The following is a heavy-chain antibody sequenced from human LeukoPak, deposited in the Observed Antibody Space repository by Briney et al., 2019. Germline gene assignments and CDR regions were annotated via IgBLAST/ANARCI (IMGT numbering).Heavy chain of an antibody. CDR1: RYTFTSYD. J-gene: IGHJ4*02. CDR3: ARDSRVSADY. V-gene: IGHV1-2*06. Sequence: ASVRVSCKASRYTFTSYDINWVRQATGQGLEWVGRIDPKSGGTIYAQKFQGRVTMTRDTSISTAYMEFSSLTSDDTAVYFCARDSRVSADYWGQGTLVTVSS. CDR2: IDPKSGGT. D-gene: IGHD2-8*01.